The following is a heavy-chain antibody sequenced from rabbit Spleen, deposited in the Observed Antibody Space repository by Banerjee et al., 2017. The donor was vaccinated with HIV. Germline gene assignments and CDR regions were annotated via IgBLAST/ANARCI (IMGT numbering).Heavy chain of an antibody. J-gene: IGHJ6*01. CDR1: GFDFSRYG. CDR3: ARDTSSSFSSYGMDL. V-gene: IGHV1S45*01. CDR2: IDSGSSGFT. Sequence: QEQVVESGGGLVQPGGSLKLSCKASGFDFSRYGVSWVRQVPGKGLEWIACIDSGSSGFTYFASWAKGRFTISKASSTTVTLQMTSLTAADTATYFCARDTSSSFSSYGMDLWGPGTLVTVS. D-gene: IGHD1-1*01.